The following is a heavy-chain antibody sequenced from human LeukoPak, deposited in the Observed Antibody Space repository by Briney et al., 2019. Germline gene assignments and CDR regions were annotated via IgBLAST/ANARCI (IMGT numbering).Heavy chain of an antibody. CDR2: INEGGDYV. D-gene: IGHD1-1*01. CDR1: GFTFSSSI. V-gene: IGHV3-23*01. J-gene: IGHJ4*02. Sequence: WGSLRLSCAASGFTFSSSIMNWVRHAPANGLGWVSAINEGGDYVDYADSVKGRFTMSRDNSKNTLYLQLNSLRVEDKAVYYCAKRGSMSGMTRCLEYWGQGILVTVSS. CDR3: AKRGSMSGMTRCLEY.